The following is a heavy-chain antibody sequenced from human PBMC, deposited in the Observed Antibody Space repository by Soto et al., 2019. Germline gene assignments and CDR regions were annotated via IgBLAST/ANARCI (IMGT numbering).Heavy chain of an antibody. J-gene: IGHJ6*02. CDR2: ISYDGNNK. Sequence: GGSLRLSCAASGFTFSSFGMHWVRQAPGKGLEWVAVISYDGNNKYYADSVKGRFTISRDNSKNTLYLQMNSLRAEDTAVFYCVKQGHVVVIASLDVCAQGTTVPVSS. D-gene: IGHD2-21*01. CDR1: GFTFSSFG. V-gene: IGHV3-30*18. CDR3: VKQGHVVVIASLDV.